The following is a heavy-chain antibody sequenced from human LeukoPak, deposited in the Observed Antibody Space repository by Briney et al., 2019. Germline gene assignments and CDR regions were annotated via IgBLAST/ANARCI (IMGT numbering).Heavy chain of an antibody. J-gene: IGHJ4*02. D-gene: IGHD3-10*01. CDR3: ANAQQPYGSGSARN. V-gene: IGHV3-30*02. CDR1: GFTFSSYG. CDR2: IRYDGSNK. Sequence: PGGSLRLSCAASGFTFSSYGMHWVRQAPGKGLEWVAFIRYDGSNKYYADSVRGRFTISRDNSKNTLYLQMNSLRAEDTAVYYCANAQQPYGSGSARNWGQGTLVTVSS.